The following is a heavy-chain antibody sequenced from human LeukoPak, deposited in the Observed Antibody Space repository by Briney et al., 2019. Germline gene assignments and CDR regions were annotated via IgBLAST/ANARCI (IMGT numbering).Heavy chain of an antibody. CDR2: IYYIGTT. D-gene: IGHD3-3*01. J-gene: IGHJ4*02. CDR1: GGSISNYY. CDR3: AREIRRSGLGSY. V-gene: IGHV4-59*12. Sequence: PSETLSLTCTVSGGSISNYYWSWIRQPPGKGLEWIAYIYYIGTTNSNPSLKSRVTISLDTSKNQFSLQLSSVTAADTAVYYCAREIRRSGLGSYWGQGTLVTVSS.